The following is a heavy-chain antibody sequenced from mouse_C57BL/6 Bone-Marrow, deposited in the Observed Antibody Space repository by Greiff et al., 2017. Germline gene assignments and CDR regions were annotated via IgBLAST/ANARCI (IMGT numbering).Heavy chain of an antibody. D-gene: IGHD1-1*01. Sequence: QVHVKQPGTELVKPGASVKLSCKASGYTFTSYWMHWVKQRPGQGLEWIGNINPSNGGTNYNEKFKSKATLAVDKSSSTAYMQLSSLASEDSAVYYCARPSRIYEGLWYCDVWGTGTTGTVSS. CDR1: GYTFTSYW. CDR2: INPSNGGT. J-gene: IGHJ1*03. V-gene: IGHV1-53*01. CDR3: ARPSRIYEGLWYCDV.